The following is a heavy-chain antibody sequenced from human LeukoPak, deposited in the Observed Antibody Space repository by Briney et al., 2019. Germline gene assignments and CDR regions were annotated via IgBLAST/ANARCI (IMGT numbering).Heavy chain of an antibody. CDR2: IYTSGST. Sequence: SETLSLTCTVSGGSISSGSYYWSWIRQPAGKGLEWIGRIYTSGSTNYNPSLKSRVTISVDTSKNQFSLKPSSVTAADTAVYYCAARGYSYGYSDAFDIWGQGTMVTVSS. D-gene: IGHD5-18*01. CDR3: AARGYSYGYSDAFDI. J-gene: IGHJ3*02. CDR1: GGSISSGSYY. V-gene: IGHV4-61*02.